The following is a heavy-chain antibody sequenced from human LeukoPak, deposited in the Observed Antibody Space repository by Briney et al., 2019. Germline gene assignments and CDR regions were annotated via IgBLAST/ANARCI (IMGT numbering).Heavy chain of an antibody. CDR3: ARGVGSASYYGMDV. Sequence: PGGSLRLSCAASGFTFSSYAIHWVRQAPGKGLEWVAVIWYDGSNKYYADSVKGRFTISRDKSKNTLYLQMNSLRAEDTGVYYCARGVGSASYYGMDVWGQGTTVTVSS. V-gene: IGHV3-33*08. D-gene: IGHD2-2*01. J-gene: IGHJ6*02. CDR1: GFTFSSYA. CDR2: IWYDGSNK.